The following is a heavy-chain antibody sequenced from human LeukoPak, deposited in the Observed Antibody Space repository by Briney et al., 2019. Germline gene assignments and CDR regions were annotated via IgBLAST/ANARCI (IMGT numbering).Heavy chain of an antibody. CDR1: GGSISSGAYY. Sequence: PSETLSLTCTVSGGSISSGAYYWSWIRQPPGKGLEWIGYIYYSGSTYYNPSLKSRVTISVDTSKNQFSLKLSSVTAADTAVYYCARGEVVPAAIGYYYYYMDVWGKGTTVTVSS. J-gene: IGHJ6*03. D-gene: IGHD2-2*02. CDR2: IYYSGST. CDR3: ARGEVVPAAIGYYYYYMDV. V-gene: IGHV4-30-4*08.